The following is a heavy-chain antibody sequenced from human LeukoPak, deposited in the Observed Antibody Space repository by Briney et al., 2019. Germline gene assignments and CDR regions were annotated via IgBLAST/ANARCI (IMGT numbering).Heavy chain of an antibody. V-gene: IGHV4-39*01. Sequence: SETLSLTCTVSGDSISSSSHYWGWIRQPPGKGLEWIGSIYYGGSTYSNPSLKSRVTISVDTFKNQFSLKLTSVTAADTAVYYCARTYCSGGSCHFDYWGQGTLVTVSS. J-gene: IGHJ4*02. CDR2: IYYGGST. CDR3: ARTYCSGGSCHFDY. CDR1: GDSISSSSHY. D-gene: IGHD2-15*01.